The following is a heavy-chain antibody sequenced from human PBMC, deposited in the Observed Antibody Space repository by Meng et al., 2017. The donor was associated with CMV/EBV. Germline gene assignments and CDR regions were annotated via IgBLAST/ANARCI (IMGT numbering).Heavy chain of an antibody. CDR2: IYSGGST. CDR1: GFTVSSNY. CDR3: ATSGGYYYYGMDV. V-gene: IGHV3-53*01. D-gene: IGHD6-25*01. Sequence: GESLKISCAASGFTVSSNYMSWVRQVPGKGLEWVSVIYSGGSTYYADSVKGRFTISRDKSKNTLYLQMNSLRAEDTAVYYCATSGGYYYYGMDVWGQGTTVTVSS. J-gene: IGHJ6*02.